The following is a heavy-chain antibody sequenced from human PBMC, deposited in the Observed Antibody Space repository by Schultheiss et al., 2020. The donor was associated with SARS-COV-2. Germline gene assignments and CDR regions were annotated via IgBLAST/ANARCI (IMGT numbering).Heavy chain of an antibody. Sequence: GESLKISCKGSGYIFASYWIGWVRQMPGKGLEWMGIIHPGDSDTRYSPSFQGQVTISADKSISTAYLQWSSLKASDTAMYYCARHWTPVSYGFTPPDYWGQGTLVTVSS. V-gene: IGHV5-51*01. CDR1: GYIFASYW. CDR2: IHPGDSDT. D-gene: IGHD5-18*01. CDR3: ARHWTPVSYGFTPPDY. J-gene: IGHJ4*02.